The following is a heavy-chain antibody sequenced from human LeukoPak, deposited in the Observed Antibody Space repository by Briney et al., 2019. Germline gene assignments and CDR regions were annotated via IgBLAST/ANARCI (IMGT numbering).Heavy chain of an antibody. V-gene: IGHV3-30*02. Sequence: PGGSLRLSCAASGFTFSSYGMHWVRQAPGKGLEWVAFIRYDGSNKYYADSVKGRFTISRDKAKNSVFLQMNGLRAEDTAVYYCSWSGEADWGQGTLVTVSS. CDR2: IRYDGSNK. J-gene: IGHJ4*02. D-gene: IGHD1-26*01. CDR1: GFTFSSYG. CDR3: SWSGEAD.